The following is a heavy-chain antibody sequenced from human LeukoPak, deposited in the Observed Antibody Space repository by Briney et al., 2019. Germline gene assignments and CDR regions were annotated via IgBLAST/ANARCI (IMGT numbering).Heavy chain of an antibody. CDR3: ARASSDYFSFYYYYMDV. V-gene: IGHV4-39*07. Sequence: KPSETLSLTCTVSGGSISSSSYYWGWIRQPPGKGLEWIGSIYYSGSTYYNPSLKSRVTISVDTSKNQFSLKLSSVTAADTAVYYCARASSDYFSFYYYYMDVWGKGTTVTVSS. D-gene: IGHD3-22*01. CDR1: GGSISSSSYY. CDR2: IYYSGST. J-gene: IGHJ6*03.